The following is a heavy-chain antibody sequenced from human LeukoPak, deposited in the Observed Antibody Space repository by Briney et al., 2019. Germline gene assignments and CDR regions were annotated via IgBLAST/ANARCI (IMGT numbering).Heavy chain of an antibody. Sequence: SETLSLTCDVSGYSISSGYQWAWIRQSPGKGLEWIGSIYHSGRAHYNPSLKSRVTISVDTSKNQFSLKLSSVTAADTAVYYCARVAVAGTGSFDYWGQGTLVTVSS. D-gene: IGHD6-19*01. CDR3: ARVAVAGTGSFDY. CDR2: IYHSGRA. CDR1: GYSISSGYQ. J-gene: IGHJ4*02. V-gene: IGHV4-38-2*01.